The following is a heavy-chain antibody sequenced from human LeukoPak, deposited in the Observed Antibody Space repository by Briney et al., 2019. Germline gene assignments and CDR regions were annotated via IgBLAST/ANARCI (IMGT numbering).Heavy chain of an antibody. CDR2: IKQDGSEK. V-gene: IGHV3-7*01. Sequence: GGSLRLSCAASGFTFSSYWMSWVRQAPGKGLEWVANIKQDGSEKHYVGSVKGRFTISRDNAKNSLYLQLNSLRGEDTAVYYCTREGITAAADYWGQGTLVTVSS. D-gene: IGHD6-13*01. J-gene: IGHJ4*02. CDR3: TREGITAAADY. CDR1: GFTFSSYW.